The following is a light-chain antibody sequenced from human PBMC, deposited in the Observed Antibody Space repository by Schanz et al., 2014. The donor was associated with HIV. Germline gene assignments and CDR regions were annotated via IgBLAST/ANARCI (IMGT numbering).Light chain of an antibody. CDR1: QNIGRW. J-gene: IGKJ1*01. V-gene: IGKV1-5*03. Sequence: DIQMTQSPSTLSASVGDRVTITCRASQNIGRWLTWYQQKPGKAPNLLIYQASILKTGVPSRFSGSGSVTEFNLTISSLRPDDFGTYFCHQYDTSSWTFGQGTKVETK. CDR3: HQYDTSSWT. CDR2: QAS.